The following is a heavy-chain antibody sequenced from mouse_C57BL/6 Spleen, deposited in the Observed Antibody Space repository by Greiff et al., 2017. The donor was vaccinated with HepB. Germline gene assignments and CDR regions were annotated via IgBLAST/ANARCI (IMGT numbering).Heavy chain of an antibody. CDR3: ALYDYAMDY. CDR2: ISSGSSTI. V-gene: IGHV5-17*01. D-gene: IGHD2-3*01. Sequence: DVKLVESGGGLVKPGGSLKLSCAASGFTFSDYGMHWVRQAPEKGLEWVAYISSGSSTIYYADTVKGRFTISRDNAKNTLFLQMTSLRSEDTAMYYCALYDYAMDYWGQGTSVTVSS. J-gene: IGHJ4*01. CDR1: GFTFSDYG.